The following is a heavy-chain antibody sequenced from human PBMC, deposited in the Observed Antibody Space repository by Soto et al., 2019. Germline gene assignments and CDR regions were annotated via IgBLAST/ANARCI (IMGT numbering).Heavy chain of an antibody. CDR2: IYPGDSDT. V-gene: IGHV5-51*01. J-gene: IGHJ6*02. CDR1: GYSFSNYW. Sequence: PGESLKISCKGSGYSFSNYWIGWVRQMPGKGLEWMGIIYPGDSDTRYSPSFQGQVTISADKSINTAYLQWSSLKASDTAIYYCAASIFYYGMDVWGQGTTVTVS. CDR3: AASIFYYGMDV.